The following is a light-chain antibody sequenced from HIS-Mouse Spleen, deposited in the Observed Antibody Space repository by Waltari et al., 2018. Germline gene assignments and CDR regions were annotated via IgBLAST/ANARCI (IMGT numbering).Light chain of an antibody. V-gene: IGKV2-28*01. CDR1: QSLLHSNGYNY. CDR2: LGS. Sequence: DIVMTQSPLSLPVTPGEPASIPCRSSQSLLHSNGYNYLDWYLQKPGQSPQLLIYLGSNRASGVPDRFSGSGSGTDFTLTISRLEPEDFAVYYCQQYGSSPLTFGGGTKVEIK. CDR3: QQYGSSPLT. J-gene: IGKJ4*01.